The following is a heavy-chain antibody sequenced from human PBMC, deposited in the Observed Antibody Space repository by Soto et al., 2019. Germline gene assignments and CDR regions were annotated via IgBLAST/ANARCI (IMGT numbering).Heavy chain of an antibody. CDR1: GGSISSYY. V-gene: IGHV4-59*01. CDR3: ARGDLYYFNY. CDR2: IYYSGST. Sequence: PSETLSLTCTVSGGSISSYYWSWIRQPPGKGLEWIGYIYYSGSTNYNPSLKSRVTISVDTSKNQFSLKLSSVTAADTAVYYCARGDLYYFNYWGQGTLVTVSS. J-gene: IGHJ4*02.